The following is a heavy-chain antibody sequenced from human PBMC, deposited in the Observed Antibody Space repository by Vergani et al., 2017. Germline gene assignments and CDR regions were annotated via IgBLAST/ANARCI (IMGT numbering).Heavy chain of an antibody. V-gene: IGHV1-2*02. J-gene: IGHJ5*02. CDR3: ARDGLPWNAGRSWFDP. D-gene: IGHD1-1*01. CDR2: INPNSGGT. Sequence: QVQLVQSGAEVTKPGASVKVSCKASQYTFTDYYIHWVRLAPGQGLEWMGWINPNSGGTHYAQRFQGRVTMTRDTSINTASMELSGLRSYDTAVYYCARDGLPWNAGRSWFDPWGEGTLVVVAS. CDR1: QYTFTDYY.